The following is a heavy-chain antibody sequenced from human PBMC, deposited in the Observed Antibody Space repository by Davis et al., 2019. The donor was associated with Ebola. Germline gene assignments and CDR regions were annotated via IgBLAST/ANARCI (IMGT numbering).Heavy chain of an antibody. CDR3: ARGLQVVPAAIVFHYYYYYMDV. CDR2: MNPNSGNT. V-gene: IGHV1-8*03. CDR1: GYTFTSYD. D-gene: IGHD2-2*01. J-gene: IGHJ6*03. Sequence: ASVKVSCKASGYTFTSYDINWVRQATGQGLEWMGWMNPNSGNTGYAQKFQGRVTITRNTSISTAYMELSSLRSEDTAVYYCARGLQVVPAAIVFHYYYYYMDVWGKGTTVTVSS.